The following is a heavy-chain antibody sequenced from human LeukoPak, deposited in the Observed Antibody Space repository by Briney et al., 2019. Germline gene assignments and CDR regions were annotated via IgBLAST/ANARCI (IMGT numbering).Heavy chain of an antibody. V-gene: IGHV4-59*01. J-gene: IGHJ4*02. Sequence: SETLSLTCTVSGGSISSYYWSWIRQSPGKGLEWIGYIYYSGSTHYNPSLKSRVTISIDTSKNQFSLRLTSVTAADTAVYYCARRYSSWSSFDYWGQGTLVTVSS. CDR1: GGSISSYY. CDR3: ARRYSSWSSFDY. CDR2: IYYSGST. D-gene: IGHD6-13*01.